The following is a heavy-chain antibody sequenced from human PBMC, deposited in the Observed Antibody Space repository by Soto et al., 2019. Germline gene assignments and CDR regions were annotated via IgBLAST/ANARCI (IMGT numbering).Heavy chain of an antibody. V-gene: IGHV1-69*05. CDR1: GDTFSTYT. J-gene: IGHJ4*02. Sequence: GASVKVSCKASGDTFSTYTITWVRQAPGQGLEWMGGIIPRSGTSNYAQKFQGRVTITRDTSASTAYMELSSLRSEDTAVYYCARDPGYSYADYWGQGTLVTVSS. CDR2: IIPRSGTS. CDR3: ARDPGYSYADY. D-gene: IGHD5-18*01.